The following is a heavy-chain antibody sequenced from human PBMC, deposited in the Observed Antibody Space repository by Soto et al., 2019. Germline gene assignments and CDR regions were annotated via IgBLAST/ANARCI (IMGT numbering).Heavy chain of an antibody. CDR3: AHSYHQWDRTLISDY. CDR2: IYWDDDK. CDR1: GFSFSTSGVG. D-gene: IGHD1-26*01. Sequence: QITLKESGPTLVKPTQTLTLTCTFSGFSFSTSGVGVGWIRQPPGKALEWLALIYWDDDKRYSPSLKSRLTITKDTSKNQVVLTMTNMDPVDTATYYCAHSYHQWDRTLISDYWGQGTLVTVSS. J-gene: IGHJ4*02. V-gene: IGHV2-5*02.